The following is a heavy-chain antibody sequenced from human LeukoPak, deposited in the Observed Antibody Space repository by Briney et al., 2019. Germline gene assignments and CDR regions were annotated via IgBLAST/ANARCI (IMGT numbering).Heavy chain of an antibody. Sequence: SETLSLTCTVSGGSISNYYWSWIRQPPGKGLEWIGEINHSGSTNYNPSLKSRVTISVDTSKNQFSLKLSSVTAADTAVYYCARRGSLAMVRGVIIPFDYWGQGTLVTVSS. J-gene: IGHJ4*02. V-gene: IGHV4-34*01. CDR3: ARRGSLAMVRGVIIPFDY. CDR1: GGSISNYY. D-gene: IGHD3-10*01. CDR2: INHSGST.